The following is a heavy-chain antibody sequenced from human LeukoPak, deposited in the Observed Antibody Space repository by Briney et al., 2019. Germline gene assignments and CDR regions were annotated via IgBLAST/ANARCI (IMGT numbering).Heavy chain of an antibody. D-gene: IGHD6-6*01. CDR2: IRYDGSNK. CDR1: GFTFSSYG. Sequence: GGSLRLSCAASGFTFSSYGMHWVRQAPGKGLEWVAFIRYDGSNKYYADSVKGRFTISRDNSKNTLYLQMNSLRAEDTAVYYCAKDSRRYSSSSGLYYFDYWGQGTLVTVSS. CDR3: AKDSRRYSSSSGLYYFDY. J-gene: IGHJ4*02. V-gene: IGHV3-30*02.